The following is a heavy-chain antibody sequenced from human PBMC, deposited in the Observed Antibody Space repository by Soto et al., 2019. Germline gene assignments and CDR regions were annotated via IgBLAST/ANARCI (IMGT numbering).Heavy chain of an antibody. V-gene: IGHV3-23*01. Sequence: GGSLRLSCAASGLTFSRYAMSWVRQAPGKGLEWVSAISGSGGSTYYADSVKGRFTISRDNSKNTLYLQMNSPSAEDTAVYYCAKDSNWGYYYCMDVWGQGTTVTVSS. J-gene: IGHJ6*02. D-gene: IGHD7-27*01. CDR3: AKDSNWGYYYCMDV. CDR2: ISGSGGST. CDR1: GLTFSRYA.